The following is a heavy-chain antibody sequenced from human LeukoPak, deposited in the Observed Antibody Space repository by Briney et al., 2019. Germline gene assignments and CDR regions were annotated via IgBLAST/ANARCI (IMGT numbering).Heavy chain of an antibody. Sequence: PSETLSLTCAVYGGSFSGYYWSWIRQPPGKGLEWIGEINHSGSTNYNPSLESRVTISVDTSKNQFSLKLSSVTAADTAVYYCARGATYRLDYDFWSGPNWFDPWGQGTLVTVSS. D-gene: IGHD3-3*01. CDR2: INHSGST. CDR3: ARGATYRLDYDFWSGPNWFDP. V-gene: IGHV4-34*01. CDR1: GGSFSGYY. J-gene: IGHJ5*02.